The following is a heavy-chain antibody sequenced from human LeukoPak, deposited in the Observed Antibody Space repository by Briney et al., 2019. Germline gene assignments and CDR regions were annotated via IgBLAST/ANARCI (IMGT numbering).Heavy chain of an antibody. V-gene: IGHV3-48*03. CDR3: ARVYSNYAPAAMDV. D-gene: IGHD4-11*01. Sequence: GGSLRLSCAASGFTFNSYEMNWVRQAPGKGLEWVSYISSSGSPIYYADSVEGRFTISRDNAKNSLYLQMSSLRAEDTAMYYCARVYSNYAPAAMDVWGQGTTVTVSS. J-gene: IGHJ6*02. CDR1: GFTFNSYE. CDR2: ISSSGSPI.